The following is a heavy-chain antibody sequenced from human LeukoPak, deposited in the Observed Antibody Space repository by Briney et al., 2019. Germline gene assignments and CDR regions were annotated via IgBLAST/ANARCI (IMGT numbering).Heavy chain of an antibody. D-gene: IGHD6-6*01. CDR2: ISATGDGT. CDR3: ARDHRSSSFADY. CDR1: GFTFSKFA. J-gene: IGHJ4*02. Sequence: GGSLRLSCAASGFTFSKFAMSWVRQAPGKGLEWVSSISATGDGTYYADSVKGRFTISRDNPKNTLYLQMNSLRAEDTAVYYCARDHRSSSFADYWGQGTLVTVSS. V-gene: IGHV3-23*01.